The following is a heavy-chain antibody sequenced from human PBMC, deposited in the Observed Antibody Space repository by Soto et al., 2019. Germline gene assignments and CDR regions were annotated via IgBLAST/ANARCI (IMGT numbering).Heavy chain of an antibody. D-gene: IGHD6-6*01. J-gene: IGHJ5*02. CDR1: GGSFSGYY. V-gene: IGHV4-34*01. CDR3: AIRPNSSSSPNWFDP. Sequence: QVQLQQWGAGLLKPSETLSLTCAVYGGSFSGYYWTWIRQPPGRGLEWIGEIDHSGSTNSNPSLKSRVTISVDTSKNQVSLKLSSMTAADTAVYYCAIRPNSSSSPNWFDPWGQGTLVTVSS. CDR2: IDHSGST.